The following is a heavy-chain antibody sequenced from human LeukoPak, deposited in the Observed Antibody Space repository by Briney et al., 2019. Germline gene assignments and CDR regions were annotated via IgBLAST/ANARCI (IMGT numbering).Heavy chain of an antibody. CDR3: AKERGYSYGCFDY. CDR2: IWYDGSNK. Sequence: SLRLSCAASGFTFSSYGMHWVRQAPGKGLEWVAVIWYDGSNKYYADSVKGRFTISRDNSKNTLYLQMNSLRAEDTAVYYCAKERGYSYGCFDYWGQGTLVTVSS. J-gene: IGHJ4*02. D-gene: IGHD5-18*01. CDR1: GFTFSSYG. V-gene: IGHV3-33*06.